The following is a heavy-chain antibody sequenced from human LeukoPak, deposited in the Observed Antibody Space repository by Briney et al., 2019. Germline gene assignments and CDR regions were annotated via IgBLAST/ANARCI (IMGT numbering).Heavy chain of an antibody. CDR3: ARDSPTNYYDAG. CDR1: GYTFTGYY. CDR2: IIPIFGTA. V-gene: IGHV1-69*13. J-gene: IGHJ4*02. D-gene: IGHD3-22*01. Sequence: ASVKVSCKASGYTFTGYYMHWVRQAPGQGLEWMGGIIPIFGTANYAQKFQGRVTITADESTSTAYMELSSLRSEDTAVYYCARDSPTNYYDAGWGQGTLVTVSS.